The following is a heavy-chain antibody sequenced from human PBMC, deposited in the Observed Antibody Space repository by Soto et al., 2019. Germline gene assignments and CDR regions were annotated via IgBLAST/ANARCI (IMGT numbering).Heavy chain of an antibody. D-gene: IGHD1-1*01. CDR3: ARRSRSATGRYFFDY. J-gene: IGHJ4*02. CDR2: VFYTGGT. V-gene: IGHV4-59*02. Sequence: TLSLTCSVSGGSVSSDSWSWIRQRPGKKLEWLGYVFYTGGTQYNPSLKSRVTISIDKSKNQFSLRLNSLTAADTAVYYCARRSRSATGRYFFDYWGQGTLVTVSS. CDR1: GGSVSSDS.